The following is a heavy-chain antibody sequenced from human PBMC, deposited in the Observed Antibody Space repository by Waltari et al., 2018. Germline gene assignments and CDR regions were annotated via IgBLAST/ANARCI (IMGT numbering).Heavy chain of an antibody. CDR3: ASPGYSSSRYSPPVEFDY. J-gene: IGHJ4*02. V-gene: IGHV4-38-2*01. CDR1: GYSISSGYY. D-gene: IGHD6-13*01. Sequence: QVQLQESGPGLVKPSETLSHTCAVSGYSISSGYYWGWIRQPPGRGLEWIGSICPWWRTYYNPSLKSRVTISVDTSKNQFSLKLSSVTAADTAVYYCASPGYSSSRYSPPVEFDYWGQGTLVTVSS. CDR2: ICPWWRT.